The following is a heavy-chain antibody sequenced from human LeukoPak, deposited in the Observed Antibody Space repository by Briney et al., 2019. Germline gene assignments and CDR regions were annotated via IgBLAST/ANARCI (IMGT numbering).Heavy chain of an antibody. CDR2: ISSNGDNT. CDR1: GFTFSSYV. Sequence: GGSLRLSCAASGFTFSSYVMHWVRQAPGKGLEYVSAISSNGDNTYYADSVKGRFTISSDNSKNTLYLQMSSLRADDTAVYYCVRGTGYWGQGTLVTVSS. CDR3: VRGTGY. V-gene: IGHV3-64D*06. J-gene: IGHJ4*02.